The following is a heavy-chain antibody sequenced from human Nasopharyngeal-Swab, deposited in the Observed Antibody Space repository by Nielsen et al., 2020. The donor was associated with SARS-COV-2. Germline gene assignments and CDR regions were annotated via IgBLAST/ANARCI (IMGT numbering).Heavy chain of an antibody. J-gene: IGHJ3*02. CDR3: AREGRYCSSTSCYLVGGGAFDI. V-gene: IGHV1-69*13. CDR1: GGTFSSYA. Sequence: SVKVFCKASGGTFSSYAISWVRQAPGQGLEWMGGIIPIFGTANYAQKFQGRVTITADESTSTAYMELSSLRSEDTAVYYCAREGRYCSSTSCYLVGGGAFDIWGQGTMVTVSS. D-gene: IGHD2-2*01. CDR2: IIPIFGTA.